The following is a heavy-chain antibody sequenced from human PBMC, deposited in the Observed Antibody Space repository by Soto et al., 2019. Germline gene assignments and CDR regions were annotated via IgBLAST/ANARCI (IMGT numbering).Heavy chain of an antibody. Sequence: QITLKESGPTLVKPTQTLTLTCTFSGFSLSTSGVGVGWIRQPPGKALEWLAVIYWDDSKTYSPSLKSRPTIPKDTSRDQLVLTMTNMDPVDTATYCCAHKGSGIRAIDYWGQGALVTVSS. V-gene: IGHV2-5*02. CDR1: GFSLSTSGVG. CDR2: IYWDDSK. D-gene: IGHD3-10*01. J-gene: IGHJ4*02. CDR3: AHKGSGIRAIDY.